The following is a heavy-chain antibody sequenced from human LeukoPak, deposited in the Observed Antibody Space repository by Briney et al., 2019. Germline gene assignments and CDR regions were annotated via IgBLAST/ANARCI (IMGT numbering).Heavy chain of an antibody. D-gene: IGHD6-13*01. Sequence: PSETLSLTCAVSGGSISSSNWWSWVRQPPGKGLEWIGEIYHSGSTNYNPSLKSRVTISIDKSKNQFSLKLYSVTAADTAVYYCASIATAKVFDYWGQGSLVTVSS. CDR1: GGSISSSNW. CDR2: IYHSGST. J-gene: IGHJ4*02. CDR3: ASIATAKVFDY. V-gene: IGHV4-4*02.